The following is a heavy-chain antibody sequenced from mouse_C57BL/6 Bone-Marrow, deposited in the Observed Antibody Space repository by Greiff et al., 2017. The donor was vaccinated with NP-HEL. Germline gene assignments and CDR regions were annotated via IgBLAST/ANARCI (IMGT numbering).Heavy chain of an antibody. CDR3: ARNRWLLGDAMDY. CDR2: IWTGGGT. CDR1: GFSLTSYA. Sequence: VKLVESGPGLVAPSQSLSITCTVSGFSLTSYAISWVRQPPGKGLEWLGVIWTGGGTNYNSALKSRLSISKDNSKSQVFLKMNSLQTDDTARYYCARNRWLLGDAMDYWGQGTSVTVSS. J-gene: IGHJ4*01. D-gene: IGHD2-3*01. V-gene: IGHV2-9-1*01.